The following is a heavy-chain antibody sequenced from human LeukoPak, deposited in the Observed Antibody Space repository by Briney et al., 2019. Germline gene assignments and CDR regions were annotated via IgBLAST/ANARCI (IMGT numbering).Heavy chain of an antibody. V-gene: IGHV3-48*03. CDR1: GFTFSSYE. CDR3: AREGGSGWYSGWFDP. CDR2: INSSESTI. D-gene: IGHD6-19*01. J-gene: IGHJ5*02. Sequence: GSLRLSCAASGFTFSSYEMNWVRQGPGKGLEWVSYINSSESTIYYADSVKGRFTISRDNAKNSLYLQMNSLRAEDTALYYCAREGGSGWYSGWFDPWGQGTLVTVSS.